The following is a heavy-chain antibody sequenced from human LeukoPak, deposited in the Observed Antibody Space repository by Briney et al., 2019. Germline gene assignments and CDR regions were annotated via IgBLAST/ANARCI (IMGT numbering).Heavy chain of an antibody. J-gene: IGHJ5*02. CDR2: IYYSGST. CDR1: GGSVSSYY. D-gene: IGHD3-22*01. V-gene: IGHV4-59*02. CDR3: ARAHEYYYDSSGLDWFDP. Sequence: SETLSLTCTVSGGSVSSYYWSWIRQPPGKGLEWIGYIYYSGSTNYNPSLKSRVTISVDTSKNQFSLKLSSVTAADTAVYYCARAHEYYYDSSGLDWFDPWGQGTLVTVSS.